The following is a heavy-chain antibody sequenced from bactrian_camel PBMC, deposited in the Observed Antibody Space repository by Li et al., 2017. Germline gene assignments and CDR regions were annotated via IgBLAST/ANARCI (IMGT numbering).Heavy chain of an antibody. CDR2: ISGDGST. V-gene: IGHV3S66*01. D-gene: IGHD5*01. CDR3: AADRLVCLSTDTRAEWHY. CDR1: FFILDDFD. J-gene: IGHJ4*01. Sequence: VQLVESGGGSVQTGGSLRLSCKPSFFILDDFDMVWYRQAPGNECELVSSISGDGSTYYTDSVKGRFTISHDAAKSTTYLQMTSLKPEDTGMYYCAADRLVCLSTDTRAEWHYWGQGTQVTVS.